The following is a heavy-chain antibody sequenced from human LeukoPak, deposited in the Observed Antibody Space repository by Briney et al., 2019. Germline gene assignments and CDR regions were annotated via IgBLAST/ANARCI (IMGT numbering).Heavy chain of an antibody. Sequence: SQTLSLTCTVSGGSISSGAYYWSWIRQPPGKGLEWIGYIYYSGSTYYNPSLKSRVTISVDTSKNQFSLKLSSVTAADTAVYYCARAGYCSSTSCYRTPIYYYYYMDVWGKGTTVTVSS. D-gene: IGHD2-2*02. J-gene: IGHJ6*03. CDR3: ARAGYCSSTSCYRTPIYYYYYMDV. CDR2: IYYSGST. CDR1: GGSISSGAYY. V-gene: IGHV4-30-4*08.